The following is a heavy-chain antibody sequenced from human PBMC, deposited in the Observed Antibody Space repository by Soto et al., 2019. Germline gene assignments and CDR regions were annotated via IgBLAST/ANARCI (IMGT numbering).Heavy chain of an antibody. J-gene: IGHJ4*02. D-gene: IGHD3-16*01. Sequence: QVQIQQWGAGLLKPSETLSLTCVVYGGSFSGYYWSWISQSPGRGLEWIGEINHSGNSNYNPSLKSRITMSVDTPKNQFSLELSSVTAADTALYYCARRKTFAPYYFDYWGQGTLVTVSS. CDR1: GGSFSGYY. V-gene: IGHV4-34*01. CDR2: INHSGNS. CDR3: ARRKTFAPYYFDY.